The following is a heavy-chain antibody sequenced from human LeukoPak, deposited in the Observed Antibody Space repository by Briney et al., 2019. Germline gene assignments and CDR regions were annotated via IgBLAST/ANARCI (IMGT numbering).Heavy chain of an antibody. CDR3: ARDRGYDYYDSSGYCPKDYFDY. J-gene: IGHJ4*02. Sequence: ASVKVSCKASGYTFTSYYMHWVRQAPGQGLEWMGIINPSGGSTSYAQKFQGRVTMTRDTSTSTVYMELSSLRSEDTAVYYCARDRGYDYYDSSGYCPKDYFDYWGQGTRVTVSS. D-gene: IGHD3-22*01. CDR1: GYTFTSYY. V-gene: IGHV1-46*03. CDR2: INPSGGST.